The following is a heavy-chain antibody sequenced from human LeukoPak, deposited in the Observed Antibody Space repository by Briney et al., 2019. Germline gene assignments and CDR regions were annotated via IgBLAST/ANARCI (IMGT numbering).Heavy chain of an antibody. D-gene: IGHD2-2*01. CDR3: AKNRALYCSSTSCDDSYGMDV. V-gene: IGHV3-30*18. J-gene: IGHJ6*04. Sequence: GRSLRLSCAASGFTFSSYGMHWVRQAPGKGLEWVAVISYDGSNKYYADSVKGRFTISRDNSKNTLYLQMNSLRAEDTAVYYCAKNRALYCSSTSCDDSYGMDVWGKGTTVTVSS. CDR2: ISYDGSNK. CDR1: GFTFSSYG.